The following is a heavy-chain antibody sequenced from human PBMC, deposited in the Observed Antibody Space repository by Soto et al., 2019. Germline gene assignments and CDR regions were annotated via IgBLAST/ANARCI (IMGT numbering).Heavy chain of an antibody. CDR1: GGTFSSYA. CDR2: IIPIFGTA. CDR3: ARFHCSSTSCPPPSNYYYGMDV. Sequence: ASVKVSCKASGGTFSSYAISWVRQAPGQGLEWMGGIIPIFGTANYAQKFQGRVTITADESTSTAYMELSSLRSEGTAVYYCARFHCSSTSCPPPSNYYYGMDVWGQGTTVTVSS. D-gene: IGHD2-2*01. V-gene: IGHV1-69*13. J-gene: IGHJ6*02.